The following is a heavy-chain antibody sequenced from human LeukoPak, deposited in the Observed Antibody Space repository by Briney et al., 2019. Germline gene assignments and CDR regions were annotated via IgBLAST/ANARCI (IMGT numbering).Heavy chain of an antibody. CDR1: GFTFSSYA. V-gene: IGHV3-30-3*01. D-gene: IGHD1-26*01. CDR3: ARDTEDIVGATYYFDY. J-gene: IGHJ4*02. Sequence: PGGSLRLSCAASGFTFSSYAMHWVRQAPGKGLEWVAVISYDGNNKYYADSVKGRFTISRDNSKNTLYLQMNSLRAEDTAVYYCARDTEDIVGATYYFDYWGQGTLVTVSS. CDR2: ISYDGNNK.